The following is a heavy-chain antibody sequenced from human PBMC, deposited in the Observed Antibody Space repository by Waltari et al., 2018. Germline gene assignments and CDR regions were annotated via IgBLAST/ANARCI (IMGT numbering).Heavy chain of an antibody. CDR1: GFSFSSYW. J-gene: IGHJ4*02. CDR2: IKQDGSEK. V-gene: IGHV3-7*01. CDR3: ARNDFWTGYTYFLDH. D-gene: IGHD3-3*01. Sequence: EVTLVESGGGLVQPGGSLRLSCVASGFSFSSYWMSWVRQAPGKGLEWVANIKQDGSEKYYVDSAKGRFTISRDNAKNSLYLQMNGLRAEDTAVYYCARNDFWTGYTYFLDHWGQGTVVTVSS.